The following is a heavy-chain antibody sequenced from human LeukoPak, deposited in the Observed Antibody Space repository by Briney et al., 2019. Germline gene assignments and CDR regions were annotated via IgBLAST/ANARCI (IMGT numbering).Heavy chain of an antibody. Sequence: SETLSLTCTVSGYSISSGYYWGWIRQPPGKGLEWIGSIYYSGSTYYNPSLKSRVTISVDTSKNQFSLKLSSVTAADTAVYYCARDIKSGGWQYYYYYMDVWGKGTTVTVSS. J-gene: IGHJ6*03. D-gene: IGHD6-19*01. CDR2: IYYSGST. V-gene: IGHV4-38-2*02. CDR1: GYSISSGYY. CDR3: ARDIKSGGWQYYYYYMDV.